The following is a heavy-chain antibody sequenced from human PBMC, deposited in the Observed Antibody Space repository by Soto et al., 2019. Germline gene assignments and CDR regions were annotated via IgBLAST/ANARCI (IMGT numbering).Heavy chain of an antibody. V-gene: IGHV1-8*01. Sequence: GASVKVSCKASGYTFTSYDINWVRQATGQGLEWMGWMNPNSGNTGYAQKFQGRVTMTRNTSISTAYMELSSLRSEDTAVYYCARDGDFWSGYYTPRSGSYGMDVWGQGTTVTVSS. CDR3: ARDGDFWSGYYTPRSGSYGMDV. D-gene: IGHD3-3*01. J-gene: IGHJ6*02. CDR1: GYTFTSYD. CDR2: MNPNSGNT.